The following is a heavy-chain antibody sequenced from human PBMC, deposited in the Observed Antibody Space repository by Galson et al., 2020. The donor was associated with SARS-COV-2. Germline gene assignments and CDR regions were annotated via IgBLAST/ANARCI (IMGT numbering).Heavy chain of an antibody. CDR3: ARDRLEDSWHWLEPSQRPYYYGMDI. V-gene: IGHV3-11*01. J-gene: IGHJ6*02. D-gene: IGHD6-19*01. CDR2: ISSRGSII. CDR1: GSMFSDYY. Sequence: NSGGSLRLSCEVSGSMFSDYYMSWIRQAPGRGLEWISYISSRGSIINYADSVKGRFTISRDNAKETLYLQMNSLRAEDTAVYYCARDRLEDSWHWLEPSQRPYYYGMDIWGQGTTVIVSS.